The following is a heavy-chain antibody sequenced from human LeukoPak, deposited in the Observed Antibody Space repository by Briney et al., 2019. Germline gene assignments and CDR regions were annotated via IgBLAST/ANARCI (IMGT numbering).Heavy chain of an antibody. D-gene: IGHD3-9*01. CDR1: GFTVSSNY. J-gene: IGHJ4*02. CDR3: ATSGGSDWFFDY. Sequence: GGSLRPSCAASGFTVSSNYMSWVRQGPGKGLEWVSVIYSGGSTFYADSVKGRFTISRDNSKNTLYLQMNSLRAEDTAVYYCATSGGSDWFFDYWGQGTLVTVSS. CDR2: IYSGGST. V-gene: IGHV3-53*01.